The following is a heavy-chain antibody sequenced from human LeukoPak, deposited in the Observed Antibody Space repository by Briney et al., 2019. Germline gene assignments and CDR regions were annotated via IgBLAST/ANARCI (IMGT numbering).Heavy chain of an antibody. V-gene: IGHV4-38-2*01. CDR2: IYYSGST. J-gene: IGHJ6*03. CDR1: GFTFSSYG. Sequence: SGGSPRLSCAASGFTFSSYGMSWVRQPPGKGLEWIGSIYYSGSTYYNPSLKSRVTISVDTSKNQFSLKLSSVTAADTAVYYCARVSSSWYGVGYYYYYMDVWGKGTTVTVSS. CDR3: ARVSSSWYGVGYYYYYMDV. D-gene: IGHD6-13*01.